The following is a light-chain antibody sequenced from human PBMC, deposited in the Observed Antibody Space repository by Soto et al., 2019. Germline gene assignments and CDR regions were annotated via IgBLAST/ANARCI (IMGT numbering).Light chain of an antibody. Sequence: DIGMTQSPVSLPVTPGEPASISCRSSQSLLHSNGYNYLDWYLQKPGQSPQLLIYLGSNRASGVPGRFSASASGTDFTLTISRVEAEDVGVYYCQQYDKSPLTFGRGTKVDIK. CDR1: QSLLHSNGYNY. J-gene: IGKJ4*01. CDR2: LGS. CDR3: QQYDKSPLT. V-gene: IGKV2-28*01.